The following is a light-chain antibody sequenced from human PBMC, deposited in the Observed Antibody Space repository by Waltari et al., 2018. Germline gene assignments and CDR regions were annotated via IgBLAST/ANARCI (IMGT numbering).Light chain of an antibody. J-gene: IGKJ3*01. V-gene: IGKV1-39*01. CDR3: QQSFTTPPFT. CDR2: AAS. Sequence: DFQMSQSPSSLSASVADRVTITCRASQSITTSSNWYQQRPRKAPKHLLFAASCLHSGVPSRFSGSRSGTDFTLPISSLQPEDVATYYCQQSFTTPPFTFGPGTKVDIK. CDR1: QSITTS.